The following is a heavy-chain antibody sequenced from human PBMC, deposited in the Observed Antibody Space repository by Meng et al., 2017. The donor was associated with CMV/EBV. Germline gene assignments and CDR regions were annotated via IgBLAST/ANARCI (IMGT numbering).Heavy chain of an antibody. J-gene: IGHJ6*02. CDR2: ISSSSSYI. Sequence: GGSLRLSCAASGFTFSSYSMNWVRQAPGKGLEWVSSISSSSSYIYYADSVKGRFTISRDNAKNSLYLQMNSLRAEDTAVYYCARVWSKWLPKEYGMDVWGQGTTVTVSS. CDR3: ARVWSKWLPKEYGMDV. D-gene: IGHD5-12*01. CDR1: GFTFSSYS. V-gene: IGHV3-21*01.